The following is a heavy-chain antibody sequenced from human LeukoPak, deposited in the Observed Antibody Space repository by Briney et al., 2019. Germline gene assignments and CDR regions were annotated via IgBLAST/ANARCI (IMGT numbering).Heavy chain of an antibody. V-gene: IGHV3-7*01. D-gene: IGHD3-10*01. CDR2: ITPDGSGE. CDR3: ARANWDYGSGIYHFDL. J-gene: IGHJ4*02. Sequence: PGRSLRLSCAASGFTFRTYWMTWVRQTAGGGLEWVANITPDGSGEYYLDSVKGRFTISRDNDKKSLYLQMNSLRDEDTAVYYCARANWDYGSGIYHFDLWGQGSLVTVSS. CDR1: GFTFRTYW.